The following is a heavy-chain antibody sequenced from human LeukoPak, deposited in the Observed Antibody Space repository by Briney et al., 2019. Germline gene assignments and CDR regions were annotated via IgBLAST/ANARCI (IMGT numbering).Heavy chain of an antibody. Sequence: GGSLRLSCAASGFTFSNAWMSGVRQAAGKGLEWVGRIKSKTDGGTTDYAAPVKGRFTISRDDSKNTLYLQMNSLKTEDTAVYYCTTDLYYYGSGSPNWGQGTLVTVSS. J-gene: IGHJ4*02. CDR2: IKSKTDGGTT. D-gene: IGHD3-10*01. CDR3: TTDLYYYGSGSPN. CDR1: GFTFSNAW. V-gene: IGHV3-15*01.